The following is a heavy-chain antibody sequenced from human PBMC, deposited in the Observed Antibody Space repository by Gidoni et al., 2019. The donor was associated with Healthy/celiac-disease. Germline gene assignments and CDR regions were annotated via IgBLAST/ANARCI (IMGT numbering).Heavy chain of an antibody. CDR1: GFSLSTRGVG. V-gene: IGHV2-5*02. D-gene: IGHD6-19*01. CDR2: IYWDDDK. Sequence: QNTLKESGSTVGKPTKTRPLTFTLSGFSLSTRGVGVGWVRQPPGKALEWLALIYWDDDKRYSPSLKSRLTITKDTSKNQVVLTMTNMDPVDTATYYCAHRPNFSSGWDWGQGTLVTVSS. J-gene: IGHJ4*02. CDR3: AHRPNFSSGWD.